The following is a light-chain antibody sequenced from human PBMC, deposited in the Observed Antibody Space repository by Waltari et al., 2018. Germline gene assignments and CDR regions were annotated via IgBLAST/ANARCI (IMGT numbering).Light chain of an antibody. J-gene: IGKJ1*01. CDR2: HAS. CDR3: QKYESLPAT. V-gene: IGKV3-20*01. Sequence: EIVLTQSPGTLSLSPGERATLSCRASQSIGIYLAWYQQKPGQAPRLLMYHASSMATGIPDRFSGSGSGTDFSLTISRLEPEDCAVYYCQKYESLPATFGQGTKVEIK. CDR1: QSIGIY.